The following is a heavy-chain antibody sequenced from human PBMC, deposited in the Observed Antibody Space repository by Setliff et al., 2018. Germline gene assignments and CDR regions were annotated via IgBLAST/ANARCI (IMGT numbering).Heavy chain of an antibody. CDR2: IGVYSGNT. J-gene: IGHJ5*02. CDR1: GYNFAESI. D-gene: IGHD3-3*01. Sequence: ASVKVSCKASGYNFAESIVSWVRQAPGQGLEWLGWIGVYSGNTYSAQRFQGRVSLTTDESTNTAYLELRGLRSDDTAVYYCMRLVRFCSRTVCQRTSGDEAWGQGTLVTVSS. V-gene: IGHV1-18*01. CDR3: MRLVRFCSRTVCQRTSGDEA.